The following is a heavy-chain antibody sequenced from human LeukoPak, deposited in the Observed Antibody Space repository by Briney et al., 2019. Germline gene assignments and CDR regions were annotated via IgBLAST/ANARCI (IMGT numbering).Heavy chain of an antibody. Sequence: PSETLSLTCTVSGDSISGFYWTWIRQPAGKGLEWVGRIFPGGSTSYNPSLNSRVTLSVDTSKNQFSLKLTFVTAADTAVYYCAREAGEAPDYWGQGVLVTVSS. CDR3: AREAGEAPDY. V-gene: IGHV4-4*07. CDR1: GDSISGFY. CDR2: IFPGGST. D-gene: IGHD2-21*01. J-gene: IGHJ4*02.